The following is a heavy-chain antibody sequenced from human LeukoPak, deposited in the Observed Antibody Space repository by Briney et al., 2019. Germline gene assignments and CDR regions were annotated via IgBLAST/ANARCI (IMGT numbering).Heavy chain of an antibody. D-gene: IGHD4-17*01. V-gene: IGHV3-21*01. CDR3: ARGHTAVTRHFDF. CDR1: GFTFTTYS. Sequence: GGSLRLSCEASGFTFTTYSMTWVREAPGKGLEWVSIISSGSSAIFSADALKGRFTISRDDAKNLLYLDMNSLRAEDTAVYYCARGHTAVTRHFDFWGQGTLVTVSS. J-gene: IGHJ4*02. CDR2: ISSGSSAI.